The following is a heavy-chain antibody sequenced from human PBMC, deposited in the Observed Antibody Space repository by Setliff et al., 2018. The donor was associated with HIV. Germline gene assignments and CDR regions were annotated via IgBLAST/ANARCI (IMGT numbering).Heavy chain of an antibody. J-gene: IGHJ3*02. CDR1: GYSFARYG. CDR2: ISGFNGKT. V-gene: IGHV1-18*01. D-gene: IGHD6-19*01. Sequence: ASVKVSCKASGYSFARYGLSWVRQAPGQGLEWMGWISGFNGKTKYAQSFQDRVAMTTETATSTACMEMRSLRSDDTAVYFCARVPYRSAWFSGGHDAFDIWGQGTMVTVSS. CDR3: ARVPYRSAWFSGGHDAFDI.